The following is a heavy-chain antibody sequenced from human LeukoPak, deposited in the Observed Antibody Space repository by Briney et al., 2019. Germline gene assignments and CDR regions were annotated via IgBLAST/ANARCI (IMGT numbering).Heavy chain of an antibody. Sequence: SETLSLTCAVYGGSFSGYYWTWIRQPPGKGLEWIGEINHSGSTNYNPSLKSRVTISVDTSKSQFSLKLSSVTAADTAIYFCARRGLRFLESVKYSWFDPWGQGTLVTVSP. CDR3: ARRGLRFLESVKYSWFDP. J-gene: IGHJ5*02. CDR2: INHSGST. D-gene: IGHD3-3*01. V-gene: IGHV4-34*01. CDR1: GGSFSGYY.